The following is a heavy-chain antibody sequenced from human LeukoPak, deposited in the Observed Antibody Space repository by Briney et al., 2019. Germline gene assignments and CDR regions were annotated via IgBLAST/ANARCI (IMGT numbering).Heavy chain of an antibody. Sequence: ASVKVSCKASGYTFTGYYIHWVRQAPGQGLEWMGWINPNTGATNYAQKFQGRVTMTRDTSISTAYMELSRLRSDDTAVYYCARRGVVVIPPYYYYYMDVWGKGTTVTISS. V-gene: IGHV1-2*02. CDR2: INPNTGAT. CDR3: ARRGVVVIPPYYYYYMDV. J-gene: IGHJ6*03. CDR1: GYTFTGYY. D-gene: IGHD3-22*01.